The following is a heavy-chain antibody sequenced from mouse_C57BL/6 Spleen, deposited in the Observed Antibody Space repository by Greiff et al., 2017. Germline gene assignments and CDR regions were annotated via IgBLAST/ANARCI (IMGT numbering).Heavy chain of an antibody. CDR3: ARALTTVPSHLVY. Sequence: QVHVKQPGAELVRPGSSVKLSCKASGYTFTSYWMHWVKQRPIQGLEWIGNIDPSDSETHYNQKFKDKATLTVDKSSSTAYMQLSSLTSEDSAVYYCARALTTVPSHLVYWGQGTTLTVSS. CDR2: IDPSDSET. V-gene: IGHV1-52*01. D-gene: IGHD1-1*01. J-gene: IGHJ2*01. CDR1: GYTFTSYW.